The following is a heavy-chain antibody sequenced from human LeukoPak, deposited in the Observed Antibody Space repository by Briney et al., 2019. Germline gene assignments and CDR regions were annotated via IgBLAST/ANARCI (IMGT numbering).Heavy chain of an antibody. J-gene: IGHJ6*03. Sequence: GASVKVSCTASGYTFIGYYMHWVRQAPGQGLEWMGWINPNSGGTNYAQKFQGRVTMTRDTSINTAYMDLSRLRSDDTAVYYCARGTVTSSHYYMDVWGKGTTVTISS. CDR3: ARGTVTSSHYYMDV. V-gene: IGHV1-2*02. D-gene: IGHD4-17*01. CDR1: GYTFIGYY. CDR2: INPNSGGT.